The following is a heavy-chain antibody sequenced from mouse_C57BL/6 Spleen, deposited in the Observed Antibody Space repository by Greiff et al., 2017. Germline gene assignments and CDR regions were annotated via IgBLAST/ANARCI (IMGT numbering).Heavy chain of an antibody. Sequence: EVQLVESGGGLVQPGGSMKLSCVASGFTFSNYWMNWVRQSPEKGLEWVAQIRLKSDNYATHYAESVKGRFTISRDDSKSSVYLQRNNLRAEDTGIYYCIYGPHEGFAYWSQGTLVTVSA. V-gene: IGHV6-3*01. CDR2: IRLKSDNYAT. CDR3: IYGPHEGFAY. CDR1: GFTFSNYW. J-gene: IGHJ3*01. D-gene: IGHD1-1*02.